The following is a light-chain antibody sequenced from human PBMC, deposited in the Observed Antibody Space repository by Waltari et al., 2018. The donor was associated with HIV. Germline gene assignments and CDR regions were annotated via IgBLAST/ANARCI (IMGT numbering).Light chain of an antibody. CDR2: QDN. V-gene: IGLV3-9*01. Sequence: SYDLTQAGSVSVVLGQTARLTCGGDNIKFKNVHWYQQKPGQAPLLVIYQDNIRPPGTPERFSGSTSRYTATLIITSAQAGDEAAYFCQVWAGSAGVFGPGTELTVL. CDR3: QVWAGSAGV. CDR1: NIKFKN. J-gene: IGLJ1*01.